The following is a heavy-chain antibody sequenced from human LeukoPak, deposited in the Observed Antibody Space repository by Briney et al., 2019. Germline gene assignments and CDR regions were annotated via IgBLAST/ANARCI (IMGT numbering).Heavy chain of an antibody. CDR3: ARDQGAGTDNWFDP. V-gene: IGHV4-30-4*08. D-gene: IGHD1-7*01. J-gene: IGHJ5*02. CDR1: GYSISSGYY. Sequence: SETLSLTCAVSGYSISSGYYWSWVRQPPGKGLEWIGYIYYTGSTYYNSSLKSRVTISLDTSKNQFSLKLSSVTAADTAVYYCARDQGAGTDNWFDPWGQGNLVTVSS. CDR2: IYYTGST.